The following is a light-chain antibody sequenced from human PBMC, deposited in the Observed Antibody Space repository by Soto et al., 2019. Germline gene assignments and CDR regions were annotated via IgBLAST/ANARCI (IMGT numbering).Light chain of an antibody. J-gene: IGLJ1*01. CDR2: EGI. CDR3: SSYTTSSTLV. V-gene: IGLV2-14*02. CDR1: SSNIGGYNV. Sequence: QSALTQPASVSGSPGQSITISCSGTSSNIGGYNVVSWYQQHPGKAPKVIVYEGIKRPSGVSDRFSGSTSGSTASLTISGLQAEDEADYFCSSYTTSSTLVFGTGKMVNVL.